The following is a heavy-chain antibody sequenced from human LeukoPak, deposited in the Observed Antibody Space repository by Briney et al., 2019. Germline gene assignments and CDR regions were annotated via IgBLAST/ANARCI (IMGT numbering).Heavy chain of an antibody. J-gene: IGHJ3*02. CDR2: ITPIVDIA. CDR1: GGSFSNYA. V-gene: IGHV1-69*04. CDR3: ARGLYSGSYIGAFDI. D-gene: IGHD1-26*01. Sequence: GASVKVSCKASGGSFSNYAFSWVRQAPGQGLEWMGRITPIVDIATYIQKFQGRVTITANKFTSTAYMELSSLTSEDTAVYYCARGLYSGSYIGAFDIWGQGTMVTVSS.